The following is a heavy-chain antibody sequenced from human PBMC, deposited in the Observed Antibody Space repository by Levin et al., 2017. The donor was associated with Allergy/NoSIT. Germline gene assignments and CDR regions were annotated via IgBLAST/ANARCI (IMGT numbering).Heavy chain of an antibody. J-gene: IGHJ4*02. Sequence: GGSLRLSCAASGFTFSSYGMHWVRQAPGKGLEWVAVIWYDGSNKYYADSVKGRFTISRDNSKNTLYLQMNSLRAEDTAVYYCARGTYYYDSSGPTPSDYWGQGTLVTVSS. CDR2: IWYDGSNK. D-gene: IGHD3-22*01. V-gene: IGHV3-33*01. CDR3: ARGTYYYDSSGPTPSDY. CDR1: GFTFSSYG.